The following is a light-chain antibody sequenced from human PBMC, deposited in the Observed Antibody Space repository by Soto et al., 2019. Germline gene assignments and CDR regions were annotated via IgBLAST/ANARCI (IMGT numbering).Light chain of an antibody. J-gene: IGKJ5*01. CDR1: QSISTH. CDR3: QQYNSYSIT. V-gene: IGKV1-5*01. Sequence: DNPMTQSPSALSASEADRVTLTCRASQSISTHLAWYQQKPGKAPNLLISDASSLESGVPPRFSGSGSGTEFTLTINSLQPGDFATYYCQQYNSYSITFGQGTRLEIK. CDR2: DAS.